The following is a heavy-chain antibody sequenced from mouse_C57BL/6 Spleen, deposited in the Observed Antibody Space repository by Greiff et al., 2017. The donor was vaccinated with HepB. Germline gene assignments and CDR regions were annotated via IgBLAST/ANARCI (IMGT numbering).Heavy chain of an antibody. CDR1: GFTFSDYY. Sequence: EVKLQESEGGLVQPGSSMKLSCTASGFTFSDYYMAWVRQVPEKGLEWVANINYDGSSTYYLDSLKSRFIISRDNAKNILYLQMRSLKSEDTATYYCARDGDYYGSTWYFDVWGTGTTVTVSS. CDR3: ARDGDYYGSTWYFDV. D-gene: IGHD1-1*01. V-gene: IGHV5-16*01. CDR2: INYDGSST. J-gene: IGHJ1*03.